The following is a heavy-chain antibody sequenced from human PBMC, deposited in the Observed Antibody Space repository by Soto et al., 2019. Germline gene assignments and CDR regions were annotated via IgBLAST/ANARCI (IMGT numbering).Heavy chain of an antibody. V-gene: IGHV1-69*12. Sequence: QVQLVPSGAEVKKPGSSVKVSCKASGGTFSSYAISWVRQAPGQGLEWMGGIIPIFGTANYAQKFQGRVTITADESTSTAYMELSSLRSEDTAVYYCARDQGIAAADIEDYYYGMDVWGQGTTVTVSS. CDR1: GGTFSSYA. D-gene: IGHD6-25*01. CDR2: IIPIFGTA. CDR3: ARDQGIAAADIEDYYYGMDV. J-gene: IGHJ6*02.